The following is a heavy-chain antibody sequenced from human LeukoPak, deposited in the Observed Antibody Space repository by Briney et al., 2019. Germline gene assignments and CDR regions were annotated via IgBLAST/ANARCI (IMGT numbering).Heavy chain of an antibody. CDR2: IYHSGST. J-gene: IGHJ4*02. CDR1: GGSISSGGYS. Sequence: SQTLSLTCAVSGGSISSGGYSWSWIRQPPGKGLEWIGYIYHSGSTYYNPSLKSRVTISVDRSKNQFSLKLSSVTAADTAVYYCARGSGKYWGQGTLVTVSS. V-gene: IGHV4-30-2*01. D-gene: IGHD3-10*01. CDR3: ARGSGKY.